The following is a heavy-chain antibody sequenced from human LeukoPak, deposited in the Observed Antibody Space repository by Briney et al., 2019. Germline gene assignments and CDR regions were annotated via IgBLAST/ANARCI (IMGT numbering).Heavy chain of an antibody. D-gene: IGHD3-16*01. CDR2: ISSNGGST. CDR3: ARAEVNWVPPHYYYYYMDV. CDR1: GFTFSSYA. V-gene: IGHV3-64*01. J-gene: IGHJ6*03. Sequence: PGGSLRLSCAASGFTFSSYAMHWVRQAPGKGLEYVSAISSNGGSTYYANSVKGRFTISRDNSKNTLYLQMGSLRAEDMAVYYCARAEVNWVPPHYYYYYMDVWGKGTTVTISS.